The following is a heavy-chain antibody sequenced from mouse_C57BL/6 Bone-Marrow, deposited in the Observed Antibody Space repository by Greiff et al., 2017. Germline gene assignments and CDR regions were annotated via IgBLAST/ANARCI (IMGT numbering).Heavy chain of an antibody. V-gene: IGHV1-69*01. CDR2: IDPSASYS. Sequence: QVQLQQPGAELVMPGASVKLSCKASGYTFTSFWMHWVKQRPGQGLEWIGEIDPSASYSNYNQKFKGKCTLTVDKSSSTAYMQLSSLTSEDSAVYDCAGGDYGAWAYGGQGTLVTVSA. D-gene: IGHD2-4*01. CDR1: GYTFTSFW. J-gene: IGHJ3*01. CDR3: AGGDYGAWAY.